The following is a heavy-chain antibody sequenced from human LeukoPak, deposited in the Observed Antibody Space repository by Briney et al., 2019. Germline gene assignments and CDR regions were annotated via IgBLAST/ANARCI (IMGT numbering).Heavy chain of an antibody. Sequence: NPSETLSLTCTVSGGSISSGDYSWSWIRQPPGKGLEWIGYIYYSGSTYYNPSLKSRVTISVDTSKNQFSLKLSSVTAADTAVYYCARVVVAATGWEPSEGDYYYGMDVWGQGTTVTVSS. CDR1: GGSISSGDYS. CDR3: ARVVVAATGWEPSEGDYYYGMDV. V-gene: IGHV4-30-4*01. D-gene: IGHD2-15*01. J-gene: IGHJ6*02. CDR2: IYYSGST.